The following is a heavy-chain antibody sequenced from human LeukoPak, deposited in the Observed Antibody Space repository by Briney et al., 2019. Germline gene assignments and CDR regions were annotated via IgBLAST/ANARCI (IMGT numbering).Heavy chain of an antibody. Sequence: GGSLRLSCAASGFTFSSYGMHWVRQAPGKGLEWVAVIWYDGSNKYYADSVKGRFTISRDNSKDTLYLQMNSLRAEDTAVYYCARDRRRWYYFDYWGQGTLVTVSS. D-gene: IGHD2-15*01. J-gene: IGHJ4*02. CDR2: IWYDGSNK. V-gene: IGHV3-33*01. CDR3: ARDRRRWYYFDY. CDR1: GFTFSSYG.